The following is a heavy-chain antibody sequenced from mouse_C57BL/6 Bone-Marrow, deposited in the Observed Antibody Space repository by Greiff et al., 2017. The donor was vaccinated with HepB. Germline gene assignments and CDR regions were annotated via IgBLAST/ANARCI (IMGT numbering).Heavy chain of an antibody. V-gene: IGHV1-52*01. CDR3: ARSGDYGSSYDGGAMDY. J-gene: IGHJ4*01. Sequence: QVHVKQSGAELVRPGSSVKLSCKASGYTFTSYWMHWVKQRPIQGLEWIGNIDPSDSETHYNQKFKDKATLTVDKSSSTAYMQLSSLTSEDSAVYYCARSGDYGSSYDGGAMDYWGQGTSVTVSS. D-gene: IGHD1-1*01. CDR1: GYTFTSYW. CDR2: IDPSDSET.